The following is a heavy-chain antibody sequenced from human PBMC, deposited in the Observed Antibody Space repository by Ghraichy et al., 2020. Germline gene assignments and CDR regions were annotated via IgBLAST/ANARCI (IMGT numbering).Heavy chain of an antibody. D-gene: IGHD6-13*01. Sequence: GGSLNISCAASGFTFSSYAMSWVRQAPGKGLEWVSAISGSGINTYYADSVKGRFTISRDNSKNTLYLLMNSLRAEDTAVYYCAKVHGSGWYQVKSGPFDYWGQGTLVSVSS. CDR2: ISGSGINT. CDR3: AKVHGSGWYQVKSGPFDY. V-gene: IGHV3-23*01. CDR1: GFTFSSYA. J-gene: IGHJ4*02.